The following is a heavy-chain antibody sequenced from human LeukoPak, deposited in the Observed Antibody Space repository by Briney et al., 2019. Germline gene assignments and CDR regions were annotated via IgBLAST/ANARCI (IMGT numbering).Heavy chain of an antibody. CDR3: ARTYSTYYYYMDV. V-gene: IGHV4-34*01. Sequence: SETLSLTCAVYGGSFSGYYWSWIRQPPGKGLEWIGEINHSGSTNYNPSLKSRVTISVDTSKTQFSLKLSSVTAADTAVYYCARTYSTYYYYMDVWGKGTTVSVSS. D-gene: IGHD1-26*01. CDR1: GGSFSGYY. J-gene: IGHJ6*03. CDR2: INHSGST.